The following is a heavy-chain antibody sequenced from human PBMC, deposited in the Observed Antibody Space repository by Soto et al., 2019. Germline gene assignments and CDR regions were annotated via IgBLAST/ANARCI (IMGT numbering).Heavy chain of an antibody. CDR3: AKAGRVDTAMVTSIDY. V-gene: IGHV3-23*01. J-gene: IGHJ4*02. D-gene: IGHD5-18*01. CDR1: GYTFSSYA. CDR2: ISGSGGST. Sequence: EVQLLESGGGLVQPGGSLRLSCAASGYTFSSYAMSWVRQAPGKGLEWVSAISGSGGSTYYADSVKGRFTISRDNSKNTLYLQMNSLRAEDTAVYHCAKAGRVDTAMVTSIDYWGQGTLVTVSS.